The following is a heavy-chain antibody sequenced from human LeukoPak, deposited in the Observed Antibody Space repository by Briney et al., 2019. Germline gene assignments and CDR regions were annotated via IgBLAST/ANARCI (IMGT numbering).Heavy chain of an antibody. V-gene: IGHV3-48*03. CDR1: GFNFSSYE. CDR3: ARCPRWAHFDY. J-gene: IGHJ4*02. CDR2: ISSSGRAI. Sequence: GGSLRLSCAGSGFNFSSYEMNWVRQAPGKGLEWVSYISSSGRAIYYADSVKGRFTVSRDNAKNSLYLQMNSLRAEDTAVYYCARCPRWAHFDYWGQGTLVTVSS. D-gene: IGHD4-23*01.